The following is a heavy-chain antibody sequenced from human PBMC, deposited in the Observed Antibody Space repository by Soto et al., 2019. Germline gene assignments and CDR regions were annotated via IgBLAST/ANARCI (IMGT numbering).Heavy chain of an antibody. CDR1: GYTLTELS. CDR2: FDPEDGET. Sequence: GASVKVSCKVSGYTLTELSMHWVRQAPGKGLEWMGGFDPEDGETIYAQKFQGRVTMTEDTSTDTAYMELSSLRSEDTAVYYCATGIIEEAAANFDYWGQGTLVTVS. V-gene: IGHV1-24*01. J-gene: IGHJ4*02. D-gene: IGHD2-15*01. CDR3: ATGIIEEAAANFDY.